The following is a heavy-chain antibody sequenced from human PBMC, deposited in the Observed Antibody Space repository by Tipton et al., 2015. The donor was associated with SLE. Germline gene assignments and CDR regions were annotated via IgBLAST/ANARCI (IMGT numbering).Heavy chain of an antibody. V-gene: IGHV4-38-2*02. CDR3: ARDVGEYSSSSGSYGMDV. CDR2: IYYSGST. D-gene: IGHD6-6*01. J-gene: IGHJ6*02. Sequence: TLSLTCTVSGYSISSGYYWGWIRQPPGKGLEWIGSIYYSGSTYYNPSLKSPVTISMDTSKNQFSLKLSSVTAADTAVYYCARDVGEYSSSSGSYGMDVWGQGTTVTVSS. CDR1: GYSISSGYY.